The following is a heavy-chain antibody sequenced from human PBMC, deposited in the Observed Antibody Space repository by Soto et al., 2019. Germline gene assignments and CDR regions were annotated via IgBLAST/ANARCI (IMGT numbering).Heavy chain of an antibody. CDR3: ARRVRRIAAAGTDINWFDP. CDR1: GGSLSTRSYY. CDR2: IYYSGST. J-gene: IGHJ5*02. D-gene: IGHD6-13*01. Sequence: TLSLTCTGSGGSLSTRSYYWGRVRQPPGEGAEWIWRIYYSGSTYYNPSLKSRVTISVDTSKNQFSLKLSSVTAADTAVYYCARRVRRIAAAGTDINWFDPWGQGTLVTVSS. V-gene: IGHV4-39*01.